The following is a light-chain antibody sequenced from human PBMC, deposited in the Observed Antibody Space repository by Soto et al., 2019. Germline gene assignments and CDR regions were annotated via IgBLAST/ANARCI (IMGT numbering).Light chain of an antibody. CDR1: ESRQHRDGNTY. J-gene: IGKJ2*01. CDR3: MQATQYSPYT. V-gene: IGKV2-24*01. CDR2: KVS. Sequence: DVVLTQNPLSSPVTLGQPASISCRSSESRQHRDGNTYLNWLQQRPGQPPRLLIYKVSNRFSGVPDRFSGSGAGTDFTLKISRVEAEDVGVYYCMQATQYSPYTFGQGTKLEIK.